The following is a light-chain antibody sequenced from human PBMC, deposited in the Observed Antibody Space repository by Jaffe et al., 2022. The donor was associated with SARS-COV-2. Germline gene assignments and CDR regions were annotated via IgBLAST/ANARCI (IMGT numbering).Light chain of an antibody. V-gene: IGKV1-39*01. Sequence: DIQMTQSPSSLSASVGDRVTITCRASQSIGNYLNWYQQKPGQAPKLLIYAASSLQSGVPSRFSGSGSATDFTLTISSVQPEDFATYYCHQSYSFPLSLGGGTKVEIK. J-gene: IGKJ4*01. CDR2: AAS. CDR1: QSIGNY. CDR3: HQSYSFPLS.